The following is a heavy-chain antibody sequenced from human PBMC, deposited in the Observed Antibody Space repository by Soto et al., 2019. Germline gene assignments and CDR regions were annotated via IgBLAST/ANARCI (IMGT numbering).Heavy chain of an antibody. CDR3: AREVARMRSSGWTEFDY. V-gene: IGHV6-1*01. Sequence: SPTLSLACAISGDSVSSNSAACNFIRQSPSRGLEWLGRTYYRSKWYNDYAVSVKSRITINPDTSKNQFSLQLNSVTPEDTAVYYCAREVARMRSSGWTEFDYWGQGTLVTVSS. CDR2: TYYRSKWYN. CDR1: GDSVSSNSAA. J-gene: IGHJ4*02. D-gene: IGHD6-19*01.